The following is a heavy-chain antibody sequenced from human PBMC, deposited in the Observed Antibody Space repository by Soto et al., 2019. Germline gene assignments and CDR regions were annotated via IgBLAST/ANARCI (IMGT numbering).Heavy chain of an antibody. CDR2: IKSKTDGGTT. Sequence: EVQLVESGGGLVKPGGSLRLSCAASGFTFSNAWMSWVRRAPGKGLEWVGRIKSKTDGGTTDYAAPVKGRFTISRDDSKNTLYLQMNSLKTEDTAVYYCTTGMVRDNYYGMDVWGQGTTVTVSS. CDR3: TTGMVRDNYYGMDV. CDR1: GFTFSNAW. D-gene: IGHD3-10*01. J-gene: IGHJ6*02. V-gene: IGHV3-15*01.